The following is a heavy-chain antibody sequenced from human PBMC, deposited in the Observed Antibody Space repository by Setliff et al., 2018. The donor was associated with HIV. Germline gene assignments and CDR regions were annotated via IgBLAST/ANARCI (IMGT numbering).Heavy chain of an antibody. CDR2: IYYSGST. CDR3: ARTRGYTYGYIDS. Sequence: SETLSLTCTVSGDSTSSSSSYWGWIRQPPGKGLEWIGSIYYSGSTYYNPSLKSRVTISVDTSKSQFSLKLNSVTAADTAVYYCARTRGYTYGYIDSWAQGTLVTVSS. V-gene: IGHV4-39*01. CDR1: GDSTSSSSSY. J-gene: IGHJ4*02. D-gene: IGHD5-18*01.